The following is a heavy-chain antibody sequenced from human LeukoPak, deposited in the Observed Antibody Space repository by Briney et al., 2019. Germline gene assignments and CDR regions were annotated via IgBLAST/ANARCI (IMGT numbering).Heavy chain of an antibody. CDR3: ARAMGGYDFWSGYYPAWFDP. D-gene: IGHD3-3*01. CDR1: GGSISSGGYY. V-gene: IGHV4-31*03. CDR2: IYYSGST. J-gene: IGHJ5*02. Sequence: SETLSLTCTVSGGSISSGGYYWSWIRQHPGKGLEWIGYIYYSGSTYHNPSLKSRVTISVDTSKNQFSLKLSSVTAADTAVYYCARAMGGYDFWSGYYPAWFDPWGQGTLVTVSS.